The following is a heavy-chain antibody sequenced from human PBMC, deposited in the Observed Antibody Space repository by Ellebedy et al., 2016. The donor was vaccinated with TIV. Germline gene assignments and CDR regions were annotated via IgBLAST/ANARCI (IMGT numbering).Heavy chain of an antibody. J-gene: IGHJ5*02. CDR2: TSYSGITTFT. CDR1: GASVTRHY. CDR3: AGTPRYSPLPGAADL. D-gene: IGHD2-15*01. Sequence: SETLSLTXTMSGASVTRHYLMWIRQPPGAGLEWIGVTSYSGITTFTNYSPSFHSRVTMSMDPSANEVTLSLTSLTPADTALYFCAGTPRYSPLPGAADLWGPGILVTVSS. V-gene: IGHV4-59*08.